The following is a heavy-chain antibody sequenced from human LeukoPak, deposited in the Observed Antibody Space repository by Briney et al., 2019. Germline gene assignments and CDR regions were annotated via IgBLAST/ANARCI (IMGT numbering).Heavy chain of an antibody. V-gene: IGHV3-74*01. D-gene: IGHD6-13*01. CDR3: ARAPPIAAAGIPWSDP. Sequence: PSETLSLTCTVSGGSISSSSYYWMHWVRQAPGKGLVWVSRINSDGSSTSYADSVKGRFTISRDNAKNTLYLQMNSLRAEDTAVYYCARAPPIAAAGIPWSDPWGQGTLVTVSS. J-gene: IGHJ5*02. CDR2: INSDGSST. CDR1: GGSISSSSYYW.